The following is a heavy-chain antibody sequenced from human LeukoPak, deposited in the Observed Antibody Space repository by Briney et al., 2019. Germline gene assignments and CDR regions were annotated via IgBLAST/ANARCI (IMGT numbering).Heavy chain of an antibody. V-gene: IGHV4-39*07. CDR2: INYSADT. Sequence: KPSETLSLNCTVSGGSISSSDYYWGWIRQPPGKGLEWIGIINYSADTHDNPSLKSRLTLSADTSRNQFSLRLRSITAADTAVYYCARLIRTTGNYHFDYWGQGTLVTVSS. J-gene: IGHJ4*02. CDR3: ARLIRTTGNYHFDY. D-gene: IGHD3-16*01. CDR1: GGSISSSDYY.